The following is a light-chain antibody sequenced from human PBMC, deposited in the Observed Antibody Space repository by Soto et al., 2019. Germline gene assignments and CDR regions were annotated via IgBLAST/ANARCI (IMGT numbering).Light chain of an antibody. J-gene: IGLJ3*02. Sequence: QLVLTQSPSASASPGASGKLTCTLSSGHSDYAIAWHQQQPEKGPRYLMKVTSDGSHTKGDGIPDRFSGSSSGADRYLTISSLRSDDEADYYCQAWGTGGVFGGGTKVTVL. V-gene: IGLV4-69*01. CDR1: SGHSDYA. CDR2: VTSDGSH. CDR3: QAWGTGGV.